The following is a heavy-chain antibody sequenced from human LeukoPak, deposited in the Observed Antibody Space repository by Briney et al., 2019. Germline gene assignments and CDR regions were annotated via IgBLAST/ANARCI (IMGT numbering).Heavy chain of an antibody. J-gene: IGHJ4*02. V-gene: IGHV3-23*01. CDR2: ISGSGGST. Sequence: GGSLRLSCAASGFTFSSYAMSWVRQAPGKGLEWVSAISGSGGSTYYADSVKGRFTISRDNSKNTLYLQMNSLRAVDTAVYYCAKVEQRFPYFDYWGQGTLVTVSS. CDR3: AKVEQRFPYFDY. CDR1: GFTFSSYA. D-gene: IGHD1/OR15-1a*01.